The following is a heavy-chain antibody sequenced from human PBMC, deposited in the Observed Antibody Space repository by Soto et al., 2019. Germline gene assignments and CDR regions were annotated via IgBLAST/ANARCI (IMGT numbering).Heavy chain of an antibody. D-gene: IGHD6-19*01. Sequence: PGGSLRLSCAASGFTFSSYSMNWVRQAPGKGLEWVSSISSSSSYIYYADSVKGRFTISRDNAKNSLYLQMNSLRAEDTAVYYCARDRRLSSGWYRADYYYYGMDVWGQGTTVTVSS. J-gene: IGHJ6*02. CDR3: ARDRRLSSGWYRADYYYYGMDV. CDR2: ISSSSSYI. CDR1: GFTFSSYS. V-gene: IGHV3-21*01.